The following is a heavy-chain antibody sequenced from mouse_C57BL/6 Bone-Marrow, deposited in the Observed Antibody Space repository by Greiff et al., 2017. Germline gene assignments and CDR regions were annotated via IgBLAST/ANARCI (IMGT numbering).Heavy chain of an antibody. CDR3: ARGYGLFDY. Sequence: VQLQQPGAELVMPGASVKLSCKASGYTFTSYWMHWVKQRPGQGLEWIGEIDPSDSYTNYNQKFKGKSTLTVDKSSSTAYMQLSSLTSEDSAVYYCARGYGLFDYWGKGTTRTVSS. CDR2: IDPSDSYT. D-gene: IGHD2-2*01. V-gene: IGHV1-69*01. J-gene: IGHJ2*01. CDR1: GYTFTSYW.